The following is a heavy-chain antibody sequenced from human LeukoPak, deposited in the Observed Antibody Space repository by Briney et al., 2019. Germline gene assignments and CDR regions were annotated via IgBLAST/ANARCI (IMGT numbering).Heavy chain of an antibody. J-gene: IGHJ5*02. CDR2: INPSCGST. D-gene: IGHD1-26*01. CDR1: GYTFTSYY. Sequence: ASGKVSCKASGYTFTSYYMHLVRQAPGQGQELMGIINPSCGSTSYAQKFQGRVTMTRDTSTSTVYMELSSLRSEDTVVYYCTRALYSGSYYHWFDPWGQGNLVTVSS. CDR3: TRALYSGSYYHWFDP. V-gene: IGHV1-46*01.